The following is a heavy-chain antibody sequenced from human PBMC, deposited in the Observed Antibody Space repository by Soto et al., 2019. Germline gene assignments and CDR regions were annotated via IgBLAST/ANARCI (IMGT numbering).Heavy chain of an antibody. J-gene: IGHJ6*02. CDR3: ARNPDTNYYYGMDV. V-gene: IGHV1-69*12. Sequence: QVQLVQSGAEVKKPGSSVKVSCKASGGTFSSYANSWVRQAPGQGLEWMGGIIPIFGTANYAQKFQGRVTITADESTSTAYMELSSLRSEDTAVYYCARNPDTNYYYGMDVWGQGTTVTVSS. CDR2: IIPIFGTA. CDR1: GGTFSSYA.